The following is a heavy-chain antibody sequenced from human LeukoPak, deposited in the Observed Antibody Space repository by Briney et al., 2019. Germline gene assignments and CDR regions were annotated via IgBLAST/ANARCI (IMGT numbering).Heavy chain of an antibody. J-gene: IGHJ4*02. CDR1: GFTFSSYW. CDR2: IKQDGSEK. D-gene: IGHD5-18*01. CDR3: AREYSYGKRYFDY. Sequence: GGSLRLSCTASGFTFSSYWMSWVRQAPGKGLEWVANIKQDGSEKYYVDSVKGRFTISRDNAKNSLYLQMNSLRAEDTAVYYCAREYSYGKRYFDYWGQGTLVTVSS. V-gene: IGHV3-7*03.